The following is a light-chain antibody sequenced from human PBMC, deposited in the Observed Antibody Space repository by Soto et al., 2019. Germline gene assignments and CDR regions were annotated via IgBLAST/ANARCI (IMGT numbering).Light chain of an antibody. CDR3: SSYTSSSLAYV. CDR1: SSDVGGYNY. V-gene: IGLV2-14*03. J-gene: IGLJ1*01. Sequence: QSALTQPASVSGSPGQSITISCTGTSSDVGGYNYVSWYQQHPGKAPKLMIYDVSNRPSGVSNHFSGSKSGNTASLTISGLQAEDEADYYCSSYTSSSLAYVFGTGTKLTVL. CDR2: DVS.